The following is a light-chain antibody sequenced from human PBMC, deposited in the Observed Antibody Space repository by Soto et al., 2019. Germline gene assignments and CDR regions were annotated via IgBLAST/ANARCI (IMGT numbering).Light chain of an antibody. Sequence: DIQMTQSPSSLSASVGDRVTMTCRASENVMTYLNWYQQKSGKAPKLLIYGASSLQGGVPSRFSGTGSETKFSLTISAVQPEDYAIYHCQQSYTTPLTFSPGTKVDFK. J-gene: IGKJ3*01. V-gene: IGKV1-39*01. CDR3: QQSYTTPLT. CDR1: ENVMTY. CDR2: GAS.